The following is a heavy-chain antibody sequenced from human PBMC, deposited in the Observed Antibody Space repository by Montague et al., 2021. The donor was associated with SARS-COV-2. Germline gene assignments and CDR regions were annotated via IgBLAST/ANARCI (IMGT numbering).Heavy chain of an antibody. D-gene: IGHD4-17*01. Sequence: SETLSLTCTASSGSISSHYWSWIRQPPGKGLEWIGYVNYGGSTNYNPSLKSRVSISLDTSKNQFSLRLNSVTAADTAVYYCARAVTTGIDWFDLWGQGTLVIVSS. V-gene: IGHV4-59*11. CDR3: ARAVTTGIDWFDL. J-gene: IGHJ5*02. CDR2: VNYGGST. CDR1: SGSISSHY.